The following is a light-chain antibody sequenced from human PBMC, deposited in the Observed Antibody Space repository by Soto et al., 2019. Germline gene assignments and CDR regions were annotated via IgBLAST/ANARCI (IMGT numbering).Light chain of an antibody. V-gene: IGKV3-20*01. CDR2: GTS. J-gene: IGKJ1*01. CDR1: QSVSSKY. Sequence: EIVLTQSPGTLSLSPGERATLSCRVSQSVSSKYLAWYQQKPGQAPRVLIYGTSIRASGVPERFSGGGSGTDFTLTISSLQSEDFAVYYCQQYNNWPPWTFGQGTKVEIK. CDR3: QQYNNWPPWT.